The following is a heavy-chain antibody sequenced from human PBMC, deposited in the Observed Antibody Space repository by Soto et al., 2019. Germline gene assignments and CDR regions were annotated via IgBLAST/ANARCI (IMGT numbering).Heavy chain of an antibody. CDR3: ARGEDIVVVPAATYFDY. CDR1: GGSFSGYY. Sequence: SSETLSLTCAVYGGSFSGYYWSWIRQPPGKGLEWIGEINHSGSTNYNPSLKSRVTVSVDTSKNQFSLKLSSVTAADTAVYYCARGEDIVVVPAATYFDYWGQGTLVTVSS. J-gene: IGHJ4*02. V-gene: IGHV4-34*01. CDR2: INHSGST. D-gene: IGHD2-2*01.